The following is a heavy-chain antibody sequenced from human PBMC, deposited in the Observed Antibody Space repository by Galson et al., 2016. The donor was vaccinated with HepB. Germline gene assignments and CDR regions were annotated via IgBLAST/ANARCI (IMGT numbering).Heavy chain of an antibody. V-gene: IGHV3-23*01. Sequence: SLRLSCAVSGFSFSDYAMSWVRQGPGKRLEWVSTISSDGDNKHYLDSVKGRFTVSRDNSKNTLDLQMNSLRAEDTAVYYCTNDVGLVMFGFWGRGTLVTVSS. CDR2: ISSDGDNK. CDR3: TNDVGLVMFGF. J-gene: IGHJ4*02. CDR1: GFSFSDYA. D-gene: IGHD2/OR15-2a*01.